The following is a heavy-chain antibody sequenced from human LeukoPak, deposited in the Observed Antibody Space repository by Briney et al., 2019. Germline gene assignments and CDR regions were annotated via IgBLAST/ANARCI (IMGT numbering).Heavy chain of an antibody. D-gene: IGHD3-22*01. Sequence: ASAKVSCKASGYTFTSYDINWVRQATGQGLEWMGWMNPNSGNTGYAQKFQGRVTMTRNTSISTAYMELSSLRSEDTAVYYCARAGSGYYYLGSRFYYYMDVWGKGTTVTVSS. CDR1: GYTFTSYD. V-gene: IGHV1-8*01. CDR2: MNPNSGNT. CDR3: ARAGSGYYYLGSRFYYYMDV. J-gene: IGHJ6*03.